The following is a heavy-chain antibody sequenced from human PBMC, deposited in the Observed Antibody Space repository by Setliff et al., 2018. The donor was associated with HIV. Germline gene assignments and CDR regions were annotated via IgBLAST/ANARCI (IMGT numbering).Heavy chain of an antibody. CDR1: GYTFTNFG. V-gene: IGHV1-18*04. CDR3: ARFRKFQLVGALDY. J-gene: IGHJ4*02. D-gene: IGHD1-26*01. Sequence: ASVKVSCKASGYTFTNFGISWVRQAPGQGLEWMGWISVYNGKIDYAQKFQGRVTMTTETSTSTAHMELRSLRSDDTAVYYCARFRKFQLVGALDYWGQGTLVTVSS. CDR2: ISVYNGKI.